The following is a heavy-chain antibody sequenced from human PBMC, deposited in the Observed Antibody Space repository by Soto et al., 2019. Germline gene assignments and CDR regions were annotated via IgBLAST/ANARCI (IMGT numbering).Heavy chain of an antibody. D-gene: IGHD3-10*01. CDR1: GYTFTSYG. V-gene: IGHV1-18*01. J-gene: IGHJ6*02. Sequence: ASVKVSYKASGYTFTSYGISWVRQAPGQGLEWMGWISAYNGNTNYAQKLQGRVTMTTDTSTSTAYMELRSLRSDDTAVYYCARGDPLLLFGDRHSTGGMDVWGQGTTVTVSS. CDR2: ISAYNGNT. CDR3: ARGDPLLLFGDRHSTGGMDV.